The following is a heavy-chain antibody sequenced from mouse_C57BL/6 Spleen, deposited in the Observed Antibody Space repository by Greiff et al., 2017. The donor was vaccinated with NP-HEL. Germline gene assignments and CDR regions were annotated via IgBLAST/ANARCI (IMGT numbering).Heavy chain of an antibody. Sequence: EVQGVESGPELVKPGASVKISCKASGYSFTGYYMNWVKQSPEKSLEWIGEINPSTGGTTYNQKFKAKATLTVDKSSSTAYMQLKSLTSEDSAVYYCATDSSGFAYWGQGTLVTVSA. CDR1: GYSFTGYY. J-gene: IGHJ3*01. D-gene: IGHD3-2*02. CDR2: INPSTGGT. CDR3: ATDSSGFAY. V-gene: IGHV1-42*01.